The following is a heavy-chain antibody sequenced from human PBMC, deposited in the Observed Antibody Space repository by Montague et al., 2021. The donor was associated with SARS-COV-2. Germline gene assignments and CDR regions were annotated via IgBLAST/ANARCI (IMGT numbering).Heavy chain of an antibody. CDR1: GESFSGFF. V-gene: IGHV4-34*01. CDR2: INDRGVTNY. D-gene: IGHD1-20*01. CDR3: ARSDPQTLTVISLRVTSANDY. J-gene: IGHJ4*02. Sequence: SETLSLTCAVYGESFSGFFWSWIRQPPGKGLEWIAEINDRGVTNYNYNPSLGSRVTISADTSKNQFSLKLRSVTAADTAVYYCARSDPQTLTVISLRVTSANDYWGQGTLVTVSS.